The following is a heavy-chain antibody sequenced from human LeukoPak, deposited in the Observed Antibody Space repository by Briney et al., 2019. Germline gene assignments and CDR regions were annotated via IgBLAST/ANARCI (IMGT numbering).Heavy chain of an antibody. Sequence: GGSLRLSCSASGFTFSSYAMHWVRQAPGKGLEYVSAISSNGGSTYYADSVKGRFTISRDNSKNTLYLQMSSLGAEDTAVYYCVKASGGIQLWSTYDYWGQGTLVTVSS. D-gene: IGHD5-18*01. CDR1: GFTFSSYA. CDR2: ISSNGGST. V-gene: IGHV3-64D*06. CDR3: VKASGGIQLWSTYDY. J-gene: IGHJ4*02.